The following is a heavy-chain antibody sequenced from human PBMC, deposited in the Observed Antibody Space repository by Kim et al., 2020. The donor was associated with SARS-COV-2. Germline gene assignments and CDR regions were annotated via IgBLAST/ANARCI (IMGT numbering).Heavy chain of an antibody. CDR2: IYYSGST. J-gene: IGHJ3*02. V-gene: IGHV4-39*01. D-gene: IGHD3-22*01. Sequence: SETLSLTCTVSGGSISSSSYYWGWIRQPPGKGLEWIGSIYYSGSTYYNPSLKSRVTISVDTSKNQFSLKLSSVTAADTAVYYCARQGYYYDSSGYSRAFDIWGQGTMVTVSS. CDR3: ARQGYYYDSSGYSRAFDI. CDR1: GGSISSSSYY.